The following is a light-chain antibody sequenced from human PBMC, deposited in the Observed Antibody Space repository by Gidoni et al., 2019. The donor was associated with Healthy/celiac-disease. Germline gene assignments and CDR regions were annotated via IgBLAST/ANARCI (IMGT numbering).Light chain of an antibody. CDR2: AAS. V-gene: IGKV1-8*01. CDR3: QQYYSYPYT. CDR1: QGISSY. J-gene: IGKJ2*01. Sequence: AIRMTPSPSSFSASTGDRVTITCRASQGISSYLAWYQQKPGKDPKLLIYAASTLQSGVPSRFSGSGSGTDFTLTISCLQSEDFATYYCQQYYSYPYTFGQGTKLEIK.